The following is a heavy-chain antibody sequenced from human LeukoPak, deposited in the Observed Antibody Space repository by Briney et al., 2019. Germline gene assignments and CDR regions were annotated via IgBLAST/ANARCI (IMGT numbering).Heavy chain of an antibody. D-gene: IGHD4-17*01. CDR3: ARGSYGDFRNDY. CDR2: ITSTSGYI. J-gene: IGHJ4*02. V-gene: IGHV3-21*01. Sequence: GGSLRRSCAASGFTLSVFSMNWVRQAPGQGLEWVSSITSTSGYIYYADSMKGRFTVSRDNAKNSLYLQMNSLKAEDTAGYYCARGSYGDFRNDYWGQGTLVTVSP. CDR1: GFTLSVFS.